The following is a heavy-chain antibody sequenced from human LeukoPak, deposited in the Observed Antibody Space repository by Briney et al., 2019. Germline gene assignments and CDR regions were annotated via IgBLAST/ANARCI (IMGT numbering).Heavy chain of an antibody. V-gene: IGHV4-61*01. Sequence: SETLSLTCTVSGGSISSSSYYWGWIRQPPGKGLEWIGYIYYSGSTNYNPSLKSRVTISVDTSKNQFSLKLSSVTAADTAVYYCARDSESGGDGYIALDYWGQGTLVTVSS. CDR1: GGSISSSSYY. CDR2: IYYSGST. J-gene: IGHJ4*02. D-gene: IGHD5-24*01. CDR3: ARDSESGGDGYIALDY.